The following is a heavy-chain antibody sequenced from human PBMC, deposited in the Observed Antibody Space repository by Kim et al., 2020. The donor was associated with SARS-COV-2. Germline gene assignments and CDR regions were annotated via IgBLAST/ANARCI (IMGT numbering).Heavy chain of an antibody. CDR2: ISGSGGST. V-gene: IGHV3-23*01. CDR1: GFTFSSYA. Sequence: GGSLRLSCAASGFTFSSYAMSWVRQAPGKGLEWVSAISGSGGSTYYADSVKGRFTISRDNSKNTLYLQMNSLRAEDTAVYYCAKDFIAAAVFSYYYYGMDVWGQGTTVTVSS. CDR3: AKDFIAAAVFSYYYYGMDV. D-gene: IGHD6-13*01. J-gene: IGHJ6*02.